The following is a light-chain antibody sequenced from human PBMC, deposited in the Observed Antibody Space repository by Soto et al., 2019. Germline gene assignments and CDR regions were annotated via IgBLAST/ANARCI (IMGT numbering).Light chain of an antibody. V-gene: IGLV3-21*02. CDR3: QVWDSSTDHDV. CDR1: NIGSKS. J-gene: IGLJ1*01. CDR2: DDS. Sequence: ELTQPPSVSVAPGQTATITCGGDNIGSKSVHWYQQKAGQAPVLVVHDDSDRPSGIPERFSGSNSGKTATLTISGVEAGDEADYYCQVWDSSTDHDVFGIGTKVTVL.